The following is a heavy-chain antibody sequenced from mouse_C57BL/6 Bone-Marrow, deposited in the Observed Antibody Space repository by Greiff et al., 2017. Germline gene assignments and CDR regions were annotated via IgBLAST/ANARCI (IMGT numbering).Heavy chain of an antibody. V-gene: IGHV14-2*01. J-gene: IGHJ4*01. CDR1: GFNIKDYY. CDR2: IDPEDGET. CDR3: ASSLYHDRRYYYAMDY. D-gene: IGHD2-4*01. Sequence: VQLQQSGAELVQPGASVKLSCTASGFNIKDYYMHWVKQRTEQGLEWIGRIDPEDGETKYAPRFQGKATITADTSSNTAYLQLSSLTSEDTAVYYWASSLYHDRRYYYAMDYWGQGTSVTVSS.